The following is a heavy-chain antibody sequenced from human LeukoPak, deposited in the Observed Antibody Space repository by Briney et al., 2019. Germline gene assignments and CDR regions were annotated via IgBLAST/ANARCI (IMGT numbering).Heavy chain of an antibody. Sequence: SVKVSCKASGGTFSSYAISWVRQAPGQGREWMGGIIPIFGTAIYAQKLQGRVTITADESTSTAYMELSSLRSEDTAVYYCARMPREYGSYYDDYYYMDVWGKGTTVTVSS. CDR1: GGTFSSYA. CDR2: IIPIFGTA. D-gene: IGHD1-26*01. J-gene: IGHJ6*03. V-gene: IGHV1-69*13. CDR3: ARMPREYGSYYDDYYYMDV.